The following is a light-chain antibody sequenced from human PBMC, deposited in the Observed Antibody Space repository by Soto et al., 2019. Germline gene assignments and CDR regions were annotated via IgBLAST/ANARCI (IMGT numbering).Light chain of an antibody. CDR3: VLYMGGGISV. CDR1: SGSVSTNYY. V-gene: IGLV8-61*01. CDR2: STN. Sequence: QTVVTQEPSFSVSPGGTVTLTCGLSSGSVSTNYYPSWYQQTPGQAPRTLIYSTNTRSSGVPDRFSGSILGNKAALTITGAQADDESDYYCVLYMGGGISVFGGGTKPTVL. J-gene: IGLJ2*01.